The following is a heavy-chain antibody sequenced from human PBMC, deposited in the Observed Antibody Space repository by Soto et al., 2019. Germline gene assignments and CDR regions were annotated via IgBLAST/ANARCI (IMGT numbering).Heavy chain of an antibody. Sequence: CCAASGVTFSSYAMSWVGQAPGKGLEWVSPISVSGGSTYYADSGKGRFTISRDNSKNTLYLQMNSLRAEDKAVYYCAKGTARIAAAGNTFDYWGPGNLVNVFS. CDR2: ISVSGGST. D-gene: IGHD6-13*01. CDR1: GVTFSSYA. J-gene: IGHJ4*02. CDR3: AKGTARIAAAGNTFDY. V-gene: IGHV3-23*01.